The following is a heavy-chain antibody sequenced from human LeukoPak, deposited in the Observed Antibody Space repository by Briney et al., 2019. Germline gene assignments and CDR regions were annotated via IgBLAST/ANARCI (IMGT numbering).Heavy chain of an antibody. J-gene: IGHJ5*02. CDR1: GYSFTSYY. CDR3: ARDNSVGETAWWFDP. D-gene: IGHD1-26*01. Sequence: ASVKVSCKASGYSFTSYYMHWVRQAPGQGLEWMGFINPSGSSAAYAQKFQGRLTMTRDMFTSTDYMELTSLTSGDTAVYYCARDNSVGETAWWFDPWGQGTLVTVSS. V-gene: IGHV1-46*01. CDR2: INPSGSSA.